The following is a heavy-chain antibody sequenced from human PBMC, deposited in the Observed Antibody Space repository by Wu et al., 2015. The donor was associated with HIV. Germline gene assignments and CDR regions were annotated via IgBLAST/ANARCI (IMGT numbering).Heavy chain of an antibody. CDR2: INPNSGGT. Sequence: QVQLVQSGAEMKKPGASVKVSCKASGYTFTGYYMHWVRQAPGQGLEWMGWINPNSGGTNYAQKFQGRVTMTRDTSISTAYMELSRLRSDDTAVYYXARDREGYSSSCXLDSWGQGTLVTVSS. CDR1: GYTFTGYY. CDR3: ARDREGYSSSCXLDS. D-gene: IGHD6-13*01. J-gene: IGHJ4*02. V-gene: IGHV1-2*02.